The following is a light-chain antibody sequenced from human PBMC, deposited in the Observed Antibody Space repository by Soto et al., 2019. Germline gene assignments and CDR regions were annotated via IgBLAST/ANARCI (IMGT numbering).Light chain of an antibody. Sequence: SYELTQPPSVSVAPGKTARITCGGNNIGSKSVHWYQQKPGQAPVLVIYYDSDRPSGIPERFSGSNSGNTATLTISRVEAGDEADYYCQVWDSSSDVVFGGGNKLNVL. V-gene: IGLV3-21*04. CDR2: YDS. J-gene: IGLJ2*01. CDR1: NIGSKS. CDR3: QVWDSSSDVV.